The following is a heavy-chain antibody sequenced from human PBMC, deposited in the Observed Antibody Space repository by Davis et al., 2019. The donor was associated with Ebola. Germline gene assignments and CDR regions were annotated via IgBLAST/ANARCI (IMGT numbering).Heavy chain of an antibody. CDR2: INPSGGST. V-gene: IGHV1-46*01. Sequence: ALVKVSCKASGYTFTGYYMHWVRQAPGQGLEWMGIINPSGGSTSYAQKFQGRVTMTRDTSTSTVYMELSSLRSEDTAVYYCARGSTVTSFYYYYYGMDVWGQGTTVTVSS. CDR3: ARGSTVTSFYYYYYGMDV. J-gene: IGHJ6*02. D-gene: IGHD4-17*01. CDR1: GYTFTGYY.